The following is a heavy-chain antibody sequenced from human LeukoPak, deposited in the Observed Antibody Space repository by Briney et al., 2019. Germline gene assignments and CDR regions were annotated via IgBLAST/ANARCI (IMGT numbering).Heavy chain of an antibody. CDR2: INSAGSST. Sequence: PGGSLRLSCTASGFTFSSYWMHWVRQAPGEGLVWVSRINSAGSSTSYADSVKGRFTISRDNAKNTLYLQMNSLRAEDTAVYYCAGDSDYNFHFWGQGTLVTVSS. D-gene: IGHD4-11*01. V-gene: IGHV3-74*01. CDR1: GFTFSSYW. CDR3: AGDSDYNFHF. J-gene: IGHJ4*02.